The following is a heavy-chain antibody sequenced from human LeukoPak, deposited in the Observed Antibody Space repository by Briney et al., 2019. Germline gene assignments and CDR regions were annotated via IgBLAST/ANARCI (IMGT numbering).Heavy chain of an antibody. CDR2: INPNSGGT. D-gene: IGHD1-26*01. J-gene: IGHJ5*02. CDR1: GYTFTGYY. CDR3: ARDSSGVVGATSWFDP. Sequence: GASVKVSCKGSGYTFTGYYMHWVRQAPGQGLEWMGRINPNSGGTNYAQKFQGRVTMTRDTSISTAYMELSRLRSDDTAVYYCARDSSGVVGATSWFDPWGQGTLVTVSS. V-gene: IGHV1-2*06.